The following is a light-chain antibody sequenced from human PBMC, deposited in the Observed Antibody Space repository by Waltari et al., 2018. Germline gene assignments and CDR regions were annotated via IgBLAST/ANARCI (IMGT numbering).Light chain of an antibody. CDR1: QSVSRT. J-gene: IGKJ1*01. Sequence: TQSPGILSLSPGERATLSCRASQSVSRTLAWYQQKPGQAPRLLIYGASTRATGIPDRFSGGGSGTDFSLTISRLEPEDFAVYYCQHYVRLPATFGQGTKVEIK. V-gene: IGKV3-20*01. CDR3: QHYVRLPAT. CDR2: GAS.